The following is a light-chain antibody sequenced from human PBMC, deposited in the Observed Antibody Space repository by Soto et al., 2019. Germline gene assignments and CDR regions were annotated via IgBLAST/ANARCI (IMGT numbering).Light chain of an antibody. V-gene: IGLV2-23*02. CDR3: CSYVGGTTFENVV. CDR2: EVN. CDR1: SSDVGNYDL. J-gene: IGLJ2*01. Sequence: QSALTQPASVSGSPGQSITISCTGTSSDVGNYDLVSWYQQRPGKVPKLLIYEVNKRPSGVSNRFSGSKSGNTASLTISGLQAEDEADYFCCSYVGGTTFENVVFGGGTKVTVL.